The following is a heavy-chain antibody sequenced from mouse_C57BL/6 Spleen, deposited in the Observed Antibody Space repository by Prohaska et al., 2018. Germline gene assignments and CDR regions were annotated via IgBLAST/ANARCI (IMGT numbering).Heavy chain of an antibody. D-gene: IGHD4-1*01. CDR2: INPNNGGT. V-gene: IGHV1-26*01. Sequence: HGKSLEWIGDINPNNGGTSYNQKFKGKATLTVDKSSSTAYMELRSLTSEDSAVYYCARSGFDYWGQGTTLTVSS. J-gene: IGHJ2*01. CDR3: ARSGFDY.